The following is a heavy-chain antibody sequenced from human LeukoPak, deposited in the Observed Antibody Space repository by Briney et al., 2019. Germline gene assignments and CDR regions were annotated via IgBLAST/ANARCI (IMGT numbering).Heavy chain of an antibody. V-gene: IGHV1-69*05. J-gene: IGHJ4*02. CDR2: IIPIFGTA. CDR1: GGTFSSYA. D-gene: IGHD3-22*01. Sequence: ASVKVSCKASGGTFSSYAISWVQQAPGQGLEWMGGIIPIFGTANYAQKFQGRVTITTDESTSTAYMELSSLRSEDTAVYYCARIPTYDSSGYYYENDDYWGQGTLVTVSS. CDR3: ARIPTYDSSGYYYENDDY.